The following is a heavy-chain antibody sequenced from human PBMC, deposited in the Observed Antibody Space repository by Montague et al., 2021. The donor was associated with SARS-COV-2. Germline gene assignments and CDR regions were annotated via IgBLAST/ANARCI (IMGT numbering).Heavy chain of an antibody. CDR2: INQSGRT. CDR3: ARRESSVWGVTVSAELDY. V-gene: IGHV4-34*01. J-gene: IGHJ4*02. D-gene: IGHD3-10*01. Sequence: SETLSLTCAVYGGSFSGYYWSCIRQPPEKGLEWIGEINQSGRTNNNPSLKSRVIISVDTSKNQFSLKLSSVTAADTAVYYCARRESSVWGVTVSAELDYWGQGILAIVSS. CDR1: GGSFSGYY.